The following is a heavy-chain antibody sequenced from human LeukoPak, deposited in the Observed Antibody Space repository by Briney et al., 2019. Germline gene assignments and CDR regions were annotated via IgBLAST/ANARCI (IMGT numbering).Heavy chain of an antibody. V-gene: IGHV3-11*06. Sequence: PGGSLRLSCAASGFTFSDHYMSWIRQAPGKGLEWVSYISSSSSYTNYADSVKGRFTISRDNAKNSLYLQMNSLRAEDTAVYYCARDLGIAAAGTGDYWGQGTLVTVSS. CDR2: ISSSSSYT. J-gene: IGHJ4*02. CDR3: ARDLGIAAAGTGDY. CDR1: GFTFSDHY. D-gene: IGHD6-13*01.